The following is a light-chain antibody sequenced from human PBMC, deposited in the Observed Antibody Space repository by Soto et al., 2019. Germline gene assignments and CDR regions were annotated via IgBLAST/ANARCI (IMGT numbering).Light chain of an antibody. CDR3: QSYDSSLSRRWV. CDR2: G. J-gene: IGLJ3*02. CDR1: SSNIGAGYP. V-gene: IGLV1-40*01. Sequence: QSVLTQPPSVSGAPGQRVTISCNGSSSNIGAGYPVHWYQQLPGTAPKLLVAGNRPSGVPDRFSVSKSGASASLAITGLQAEDEADYYCQSYDSSLSRRWVFGGGTKLTVL.